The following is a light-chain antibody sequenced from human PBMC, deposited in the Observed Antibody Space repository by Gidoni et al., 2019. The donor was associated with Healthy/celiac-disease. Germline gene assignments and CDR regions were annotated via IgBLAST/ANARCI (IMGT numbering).Light chain of an antibody. V-gene: IGLV1-47*01. CDR3: AAWDDSLSGPV. CDR2: RNN. Sequence: QSVLTQPPSASGTPGQRVTNSCSGSSSNIGSNYVYWYQQLPGTAPKLPIYRNNQRPSGVPDRFSGSKSGTSASLAISGLRSEDEADYYCAAWDDSLSGPVFGGGTKLTVL. CDR1: SSNIGSNY. J-gene: IGLJ2*01.